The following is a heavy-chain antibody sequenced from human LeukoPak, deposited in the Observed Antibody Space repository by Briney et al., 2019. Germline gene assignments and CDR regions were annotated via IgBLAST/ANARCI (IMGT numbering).Heavy chain of an antibody. J-gene: IGHJ6*04. CDR3: AELGITMIGGV. D-gene: IGHD3-10*02. V-gene: IGHV3-30*02. CDR1: GFTFSSYG. CDR2: IRYDGSKK. Sequence: GGSLRLSCAASGFTFSSYGMHWVRQAPGKGLEWVAFIRYDGSKKYYADSMKGRFTISRDNAKNSLYLQMNSLRAEDTAVYYCAELGITMIGGVWGKGTTVTISS.